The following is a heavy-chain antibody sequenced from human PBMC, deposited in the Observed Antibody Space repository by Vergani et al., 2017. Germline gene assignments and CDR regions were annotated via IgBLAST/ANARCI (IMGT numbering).Heavy chain of an antibody. V-gene: IGHV3-9*01. CDR2: ISWNSGST. Sequence: EVQLVESGGGLVQPGRSLRFSCAASGFTFDDYAMHWVRQAPGKGLEWVSGISWNSGSTGYADSVKGRFTISRDNAKNSLYLQMNSLRAEDTALYYCAKDISNYYDSSGYLDYWGQGTLVTVSS. CDR1: GFTFDDYA. D-gene: IGHD3-22*01. CDR3: AKDISNYYDSSGYLDY. J-gene: IGHJ4*02.